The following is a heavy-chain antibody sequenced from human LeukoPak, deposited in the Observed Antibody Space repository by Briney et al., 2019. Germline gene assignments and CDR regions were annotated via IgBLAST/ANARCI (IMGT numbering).Heavy chain of an antibody. CDR3: ARETDSTLFDY. CDR1: GFTFSSYA. Sequence: GGSLRLSCAASGFTFSSYAMHWVRQAPGKGLEYVSAISSNGGSTYYANSVKGRFTISRDNAKNSLYLHMNSLRAEDTAVYYCARETDSTLFDYWGQGTLVTVSS. CDR2: ISSNGGST. J-gene: IGHJ4*02. D-gene: IGHD2-2*01. V-gene: IGHV3-64*01.